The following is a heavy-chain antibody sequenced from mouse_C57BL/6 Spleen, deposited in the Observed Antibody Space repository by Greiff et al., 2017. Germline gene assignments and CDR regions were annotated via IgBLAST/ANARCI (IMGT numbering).Heavy chain of an antibody. Sequence: QVQLQQPGAELVKPGASVKLSCKASGYTFTSYWMHWVKQRPGQGLEWIGMIHPNSGSTNYTENFKSKATLTVDKSSSTAYMQLSSLTSEDSAVYYCATTVVEYFDVWGTGTTVTVSS. J-gene: IGHJ1*03. CDR2: IHPNSGST. CDR3: ATTVVEYFDV. CDR1: GYTFTSYW. V-gene: IGHV1-64*01. D-gene: IGHD1-1*01.